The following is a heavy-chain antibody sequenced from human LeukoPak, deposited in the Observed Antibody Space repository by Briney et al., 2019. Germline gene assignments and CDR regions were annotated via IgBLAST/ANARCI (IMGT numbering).Heavy chain of an antibody. CDR1: GYRFTSYW. J-gene: IGHJ4*02. Sequence: GEPLKISWKGSGYRFTSYWIGWVRQMPGKGLEWMGIIYPGDSDTRYSPSCQGQVTISADKCISTAYLQWSSLKASDTAMYYCARLSDSSGYYPTGDYWGQGTLVTVSS. CDR3: ARLSDSSGYYPTGDY. D-gene: IGHD3-22*01. CDR2: IYPGDSDT. V-gene: IGHV5-51*01.